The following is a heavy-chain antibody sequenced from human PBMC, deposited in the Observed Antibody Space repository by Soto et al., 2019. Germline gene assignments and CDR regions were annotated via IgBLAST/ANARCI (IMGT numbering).Heavy chain of an antibody. CDR3: AREAAGILNWFDP. CDR1: GGSISSGGYY. J-gene: IGHJ5*02. Sequence: QVQLQESGPGLVKPTQTLSLTCTVSGGSISSGGYYWSWIRQHPGKGLEWIGYIYHSGSTYYNPSLKSRVTISVETSKTQCSLKLSSVTAADTAVYYCAREAAGILNWFDPWGQGTLVTVSS. D-gene: IGHD6-25*01. CDR2: IYHSGST. V-gene: IGHV4-31*03.